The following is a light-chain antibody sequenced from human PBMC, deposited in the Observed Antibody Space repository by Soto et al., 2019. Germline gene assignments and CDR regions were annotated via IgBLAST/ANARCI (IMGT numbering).Light chain of an antibody. CDR2: EVY. J-gene: IGLJ2*01. V-gene: IGLV2-23*02. Sequence: QSALTQPASVSGSPGQATTIYCAGTSSDVGTYNLVSWYRHYPGKAPQLIIYEVYKRPSGASNRFSGSKSGNTASLTISGLQVEDEAESYCCSYAGSGMLVFGGGTQLTVL. CDR3: CSYAGSGMLV. CDR1: SSDVGTYNL.